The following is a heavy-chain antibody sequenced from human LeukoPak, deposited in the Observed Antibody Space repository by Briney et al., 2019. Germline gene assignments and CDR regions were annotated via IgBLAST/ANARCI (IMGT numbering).Heavy chain of an antibody. J-gene: IGHJ4*02. CDR1: GFTVSSNY. V-gene: IGHV3-66*02. D-gene: IGHD2-15*01. Sequence: QPGGSLRLSCAASGFTVSSNYMSWVRQAPGKGLEWVSVIYSGGSTYYAGSLKGRFTISRDNSKNTLYLQMNSLRAEDTAVYYCARDLDCSGGSCYSYWGQGTLVTVSS. CDR3: ARDLDCSGGSCYSY. CDR2: IYSGGST.